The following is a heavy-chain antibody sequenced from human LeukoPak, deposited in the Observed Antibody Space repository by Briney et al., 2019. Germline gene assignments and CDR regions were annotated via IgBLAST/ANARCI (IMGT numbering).Heavy chain of an antibody. CDR1: GGSFSGYY. J-gene: IGHJ5*02. V-gene: IGHV4-34*01. CDR2: INHSGST. D-gene: IGHD2-15*01. CDR3: ARAPRGGRNWFDP. Sequence: PSETLSLTCAVYGGSFSGYYWSWIRQPPGKGLEWIGEINHSGSTNYNPSLKSRVTISVDTSKNQFSLKLSSVTAADTAVYYCARAPRGGRNWFDPWGQGTLVTVSS.